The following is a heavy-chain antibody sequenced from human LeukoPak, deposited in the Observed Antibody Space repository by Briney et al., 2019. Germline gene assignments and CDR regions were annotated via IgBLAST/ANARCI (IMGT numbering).Heavy chain of an antibody. Sequence: SETLSLTCTVYGGSFSDYYWSWIRQPPGKGLDWIGEINHSGSTNYNPSLKSRVTISVDTSKNQFSLKLSSVTAADTAVYFCARAYSSSWYFNWFDPWGQGTLVTVSS. CDR2: INHSGST. J-gene: IGHJ5*02. D-gene: IGHD6-13*01. V-gene: IGHV4-34*01. CDR3: ARAYSSSWYFNWFDP. CDR1: GGSFSDYY.